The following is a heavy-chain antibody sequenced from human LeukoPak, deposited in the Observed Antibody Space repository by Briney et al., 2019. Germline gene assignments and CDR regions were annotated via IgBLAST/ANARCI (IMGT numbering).Heavy chain of an antibody. V-gene: IGHV5-51*01. CDR2: IYPGDSDT. CDR3: ARLSRMATTLDAFDI. J-gene: IGHJ3*02. D-gene: IGHD5-24*01. Sequence: GESLKISCKGSGYRFTTYWIGWVRQMPGKGLEWMGIIYPGDSDTRDGPSFQGQVTISADKSITTAYLQWSSLKASDTAMSYCARLSRMATTLDAFDIWGQGTMVTVSS. CDR1: GYRFTTYW.